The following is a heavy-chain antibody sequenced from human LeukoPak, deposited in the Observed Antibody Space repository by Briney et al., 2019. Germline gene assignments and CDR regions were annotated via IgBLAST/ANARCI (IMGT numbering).Heavy chain of an antibody. CDR2: ISSSSSI. D-gene: IGHD6-13*01. Sequence: TGGSLRLSCAASGLTLSSYSMNWVRQAPGKGLEWVSYISSSSSIYYADSVKGRFTISRDNAKTSLYLQMNSLRDEDTAVYYCARDQRSGIAAYGMDVWGQGTTVIVSS. CDR1: GLTLSSYS. CDR3: ARDQRSGIAAYGMDV. V-gene: IGHV3-48*02. J-gene: IGHJ6*02.